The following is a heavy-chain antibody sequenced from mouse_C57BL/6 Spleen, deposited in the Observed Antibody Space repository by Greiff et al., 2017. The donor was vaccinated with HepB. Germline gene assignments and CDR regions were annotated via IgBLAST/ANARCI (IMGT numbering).Heavy chain of an antibody. CDR3: ARGEYYWYFDV. D-gene: IGHD5-1*01. CDR1: GYSITSGYY. J-gene: IGHJ1*03. CDR2: ISYDGSN. Sequence: EVQLQESGPGLVKPSQSLSLTCSVTGYSITSGYYWNWIRQFPGNKLEWMGYISYDGSNNYNPSLKNRISITRDTSKNQFFLTLNSVTTEDTATYYCARGEYYWYFDVWGTGTTVTVSS. V-gene: IGHV3-6*01.